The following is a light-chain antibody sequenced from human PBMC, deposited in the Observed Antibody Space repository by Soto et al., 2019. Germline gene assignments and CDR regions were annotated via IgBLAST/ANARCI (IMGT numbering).Light chain of an antibody. CDR3: QQVNSYPLT. J-gene: IGKJ4*01. CDR2: GAS. CDR1: QGITRN. Sequence: DIQVTQSPSFLSAFVGDSVTITCRASQGITRNLAWYQQKPGKAPKLLIYGASTLQSGVPSRFSGSGSGTDFTLTIHSLQPEDLGIYYCQQVNSYPLTFGGGTKVEI. V-gene: IGKV1-9*01.